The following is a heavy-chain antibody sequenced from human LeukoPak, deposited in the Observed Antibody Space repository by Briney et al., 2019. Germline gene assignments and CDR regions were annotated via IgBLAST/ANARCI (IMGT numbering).Heavy chain of an antibody. CDR2: IISSSSYI. J-gene: IGHJ6*02. V-gene: IGHV3-21*01. D-gene: IGHD2-21*02. CDR3: AREAYCGGDCELSEQNYYYYGMDV. CDR1: GFTFSSYS. Sequence: GGSLRLSCAASGFTFSSYSMNWVRQAPGKGLEWVSSIISSSSYIYYADSVKGRFTISRDNAKNSLYLQMNSLRAEDTAVYYCAREAYCGGDCELSEQNYYYYGMDVWGQGTTVTVSS.